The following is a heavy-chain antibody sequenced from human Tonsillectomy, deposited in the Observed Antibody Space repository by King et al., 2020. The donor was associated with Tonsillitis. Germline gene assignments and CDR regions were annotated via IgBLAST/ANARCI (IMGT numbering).Heavy chain of an antibody. CDR3: AKDRAAGLIDY. D-gene: IGHD6-13*01. CDR2: IHYDGSNE. Sequence: VQLVESGGGVVQPGGSLRLSCVASGFIFSSYGMHWVRQAPGKGLEWVTFIHYDGSNEYYADSVKGRFTISRDNSKNTLYLQINSLRAEDTAVYYCAKDRAAGLIDYWGQGTLVTVSS. V-gene: IGHV3-30*02. CDR1: GFIFSSYG. J-gene: IGHJ4*02.